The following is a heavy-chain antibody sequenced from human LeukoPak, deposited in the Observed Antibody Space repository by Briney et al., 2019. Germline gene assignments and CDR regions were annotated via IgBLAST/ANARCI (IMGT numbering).Heavy chain of an antibody. Sequence: GGSLRLSCAASGFTFSDYYMSWIRQAPGKGLEWVSYISSSSSYTNYADSVKGRFTISRDNARNSLYLQMNSLRAEDTAVYYCAVGVAAADLNYWGQGTLVTVSS. V-gene: IGHV3-11*03. CDR1: GFTFSDYY. J-gene: IGHJ4*02. D-gene: IGHD6-13*01. CDR2: ISSSSSYT. CDR3: AVGVAAADLNY.